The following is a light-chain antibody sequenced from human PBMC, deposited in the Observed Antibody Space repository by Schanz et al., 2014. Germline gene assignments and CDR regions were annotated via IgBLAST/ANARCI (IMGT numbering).Light chain of an antibody. Sequence: QSALTQPASVSGSPGQSITISCTGTSSDVGGYDFVSWYQQHPDKAPRLVIYDVSNRPSGVSTRFSGSKSGNTASLTISGLQPDDEADYYCCSYGGDNIVLFGGGTKLTVL. J-gene: IGLJ2*01. V-gene: IGLV2-14*01. CDR2: DVS. CDR1: SSDVGGYDF. CDR3: CSYGGDNIVL.